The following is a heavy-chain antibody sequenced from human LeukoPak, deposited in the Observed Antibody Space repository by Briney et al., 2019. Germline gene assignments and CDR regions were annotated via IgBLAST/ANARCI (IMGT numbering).Heavy chain of an antibody. Sequence: GESLKISCEGSGYRFTSYWIGWVRQMPGKGLEWMGIIYPGDSDTRYSPSFQGQVTISADKSISTAYLQWSSLKASDTAMYYCARSPYDFWSGYGAFDIWGQGTMVTVSS. CDR3: ARSPYDFWSGYGAFDI. J-gene: IGHJ3*02. D-gene: IGHD3-3*01. CDR2: IYPGDSDT. V-gene: IGHV5-51*01. CDR1: GYRFTSYW.